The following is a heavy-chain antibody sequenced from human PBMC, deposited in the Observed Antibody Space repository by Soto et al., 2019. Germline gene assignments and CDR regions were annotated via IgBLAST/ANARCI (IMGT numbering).Heavy chain of an antibody. CDR3: ARGAVAGDEAHLYYFDY. D-gene: IGHD6-19*01. V-gene: IGHV4-34*01. CDR2: INHSGST. Sequence: SETLSLTCAVYGGSFSGYYWSWIRQPPGKGLEWIGEINHSGSTNYNPSLKSRVTISVDTSKNQFSLKLSSVTAADTAVYYCARGAVAGDEAHLYYFDYWGQGTLVTVSS. CDR1: GGSFSGYY. J-gene: IGHJ4*02.